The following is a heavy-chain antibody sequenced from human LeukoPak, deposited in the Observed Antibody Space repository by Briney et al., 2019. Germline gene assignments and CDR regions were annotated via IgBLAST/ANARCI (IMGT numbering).Heavy chain of an antibody. D-gene: IGHD3-10*01. V-gene: IGHV3-7*01. CDR3: ARGYYSLTRSWFDP. J-gene: IGHJ5*01. CDR1: GFTFSSYW. CDR2: INQDGSEK. Sequence: GGSLRLSCAASGFTFSSYWVNWVRQAPGKGLEWVASINQDGSEKNYVDSVKGRFTISRDNAKNSLYLQMNSLRADDTAVYYCARGYYSLTRSWFDPWGQGTLVTVSS.